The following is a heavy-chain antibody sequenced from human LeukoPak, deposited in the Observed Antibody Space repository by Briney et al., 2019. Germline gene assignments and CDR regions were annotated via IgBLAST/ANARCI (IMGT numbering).Heavy chain of an antibody. J-gene: IGHJ5*02. CDR2: INHSGST. CDR1: GGSFSGYY. Sequence: SETLSLTCAVYGGSFSGYYWSWIRQPPGKGLEWIGEINHSGSTNYNPSLKSRVTISVDTSKNQFSLKLSSVTAADTAVYYCARHSSHCSGGSCYPPRGSYPNWFDPWGQGALVTVSS. V-gene: IGHV4-34*01. D-gene: IGHD2-15*01. CDR3: ARHSSHCSGGSCYPPRGSYPNWFDP.